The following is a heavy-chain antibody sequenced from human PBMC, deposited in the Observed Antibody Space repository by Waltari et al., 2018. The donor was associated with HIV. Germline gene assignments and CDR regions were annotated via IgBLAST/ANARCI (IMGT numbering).Heavy chain of an antibody. J-gene: IGHJ4*02. CDR1: NASFSDYY. D-gene: IGHD2-8*02. V-gene: IGHV4-34*02. CDR3: AGGRDSREQRLVAGFDF. Sequence: QVQLQQWGAGLLKPSDTLSLTCAVYNASFSDYYWTWIRQIPGKRLEWIGEINHRGSNDYNPSLKSRVTMSSDMSKRQFSMRLKSVVAADTALYFGAGGRDSREQRLVAGFDFWGRGTLVTVSS. CDR2: INHRGSN.